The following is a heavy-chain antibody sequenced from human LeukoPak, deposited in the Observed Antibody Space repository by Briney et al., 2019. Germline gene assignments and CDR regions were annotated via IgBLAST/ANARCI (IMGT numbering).Heavy chain of an antibody. V-gene: IGHV3-9*01. CDR3: AKAPGRGGYYDSSGPTYYFDY. CDR2: ISWNSGSI. D-gene: IGHD3-22*01. Sequence: PGRSLRLSCAASGFTFDDYAMHWVRQAPGKGLEWVSGISWNSGSIGYADSVKGRFTISRDNAKNSLYLQMNSLRAEDTALYYCAKAPGRGGYYDSSGPTYYFDYWGQGTLVTVSS. J-gene: IGHJ4*02. CDR1: GFTFDDYA.